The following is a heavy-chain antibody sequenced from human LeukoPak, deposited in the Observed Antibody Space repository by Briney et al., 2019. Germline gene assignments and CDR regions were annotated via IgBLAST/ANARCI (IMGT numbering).Heavy chain of an antibody. Sequence: ASVTVSCKASGYTFTAYYMHWVRQAPGQGLEWMGWINPNSGGTNYAQKFQGRVTMTRDTSISTAYMELSRLRSDDTAVYYCASNVIITSRYYYGMDVWGQGTTVTVSS. J-gene: IGHJ6*02. D-gene: IGHD3-10*01. V-gene: IGHV1-2*02. CDR3: ASNVIITSRYYYGMDV. CDR2: INPNSGGT. CDR1: GYTFTAYY.